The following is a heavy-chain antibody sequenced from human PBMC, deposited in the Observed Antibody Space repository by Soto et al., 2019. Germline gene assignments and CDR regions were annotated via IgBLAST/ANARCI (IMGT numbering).Heavy chain of an antibody. CDR3: AREFPSTYWFDP. CDR2: INPRADST. D-gene: IGHD3-16*01. CDR1: GYPFINFY. Sequence: GPSVKVSCKTSGYPFINFYVHWVRQAPGQGLEWLGNINPRADSTVYAPKFEDRVSMTRDTSTSTVYMELSSLTSDDTAMYYCAREFPSTYWFDPWGHGTLVTVSS. J-gene: IGHJ5*02. V-gene: IGHV1-46*01.